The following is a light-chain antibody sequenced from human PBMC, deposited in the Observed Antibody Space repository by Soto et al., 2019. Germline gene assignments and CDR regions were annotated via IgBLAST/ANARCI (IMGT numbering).Light chain of an antibody. CDR3: QQYGRSPWT. V-gene: IGKV3-20*01. CDR2: GAS. Sequence: EIVMTQSPDTLSVSPGERATLSCRASQSVNSNLAWYQQKHGQPPSLLIYGASTRATGIPDRFSGSGSGTAFTLTISRLEPEDFAVYYCQQYGRSPWTFGQGTK. CDR1: QSVNSN. J-gene: IGKJ1*01.